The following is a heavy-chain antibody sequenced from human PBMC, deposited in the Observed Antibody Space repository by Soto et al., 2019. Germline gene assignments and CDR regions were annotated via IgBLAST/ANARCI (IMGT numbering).Heavy chain of an antibody. CDR3: ARASSSGWYNRGGYYYYYMDV. J-gene: IGHJ6*03. V-gene: IGHV3-53*04. CDR2: IYSGGST. D-gene: IGHD6-19*01. Sequence: PGGSLRLSCAASGITFSGNDMSWVRQAPGKGLEWVSVIYSGGSTYYADSVKGRFTISRHNSKNTLYLQMNSLRAEDTAVYYCARASSSGWYNRGGYYYYYMDVWGKGTTVTVSS. CDR1: GITFSGND.